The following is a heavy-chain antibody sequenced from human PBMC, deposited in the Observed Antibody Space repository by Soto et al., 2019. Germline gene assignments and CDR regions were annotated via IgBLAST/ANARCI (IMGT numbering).Heavy chain of an antibody. J-gene: IGHJ4*02. D-gene: IGHD5-18*01. CDR3: ARGAVRGYSYGCDY. Sequence: HPGGSLRLSCAASGFTFSNYGMHWVRQAPGKGLEWVAVIWYDGSNKYYADSVKGRFTISRDNSKNTLYLQMNSLRAEDTAVYYCARGAVRGYSYGCDYWGQGTQVTVSS. CDR1: GFTFSNYG. CDR2: IWYDGSNK. V-gene: IGHV3-33*01.